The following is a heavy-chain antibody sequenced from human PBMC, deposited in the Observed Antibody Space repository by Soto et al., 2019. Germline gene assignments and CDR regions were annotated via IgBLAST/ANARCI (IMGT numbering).Heavy chain of an antibody. J-gene: IGHJ4*02. CDR2: ISGSGGST. V-gene: IGHV3-23*01. CDR1: GFTFSSYA. Sequence: GGSLRLSCAASGFTFSSYAMSWFRQAPGKGLEWVSAISGSGGSTYYADSVKGRFTISRDNSKNTLYLQMNSLRAGDTAVYYCAKGNTAMTPFDYWGQGTLVTVSS. CDR3: AKGNTAMTPFDY. D-gene: IGHD5-18*01.